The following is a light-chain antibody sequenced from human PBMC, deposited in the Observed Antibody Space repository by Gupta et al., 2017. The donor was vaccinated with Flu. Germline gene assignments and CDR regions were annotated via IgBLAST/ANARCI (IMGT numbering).Light chain of an antibody. V-gene: IGKV2D-29*01. CDR1: LGRRQRDGKTT. J-gene: IGKJ1*01. CDR3: VQNIHDPRT. CDR2: ERS. Sequence: VTPGKPAAISCKTDLGRRQRDGKTTLPWFMERPGQPPHLLTYERSNRCPGVPDRFSGRRXGTXFTLVIXRGEAEDVGVYYCVQNIHDPRTFGXGTKVEIK.